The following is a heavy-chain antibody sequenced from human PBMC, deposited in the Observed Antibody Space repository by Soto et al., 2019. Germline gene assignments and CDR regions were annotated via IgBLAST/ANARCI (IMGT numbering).Heavy chain of an antibody. D-gene: IGHD5-18*01. J-gene: IGHJ6*02. CDR1: GFTFSSYA. CDR2: VSGGGGST. V-gene: IGHV3-23*04. Sequence: EVQLVESGGGLVQPGGSLRLSCAASGFTFSSYAMSWVRQAPGKGLEWVSGVSGGGGSTYYADSVKGRFTISRDNSKNTLYLQMNSLRAEDTAVYYCAMAHVDTAMDYYYYYGMDVWGQGTTVTVSS. CDR3: AMAHVDTAMDYYYYYGMDV.